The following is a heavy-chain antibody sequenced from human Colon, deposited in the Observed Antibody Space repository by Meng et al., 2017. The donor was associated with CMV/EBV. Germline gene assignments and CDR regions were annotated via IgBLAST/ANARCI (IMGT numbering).Heavy chain of an antibody. CDR3: ARSLRILSPMDV. J-gene: IGHJ6*02. V-gene: IGHV3-48*04. D-gene: IGHD2-15*01. Sequence: GESLKISCEASGFTFSSYSMNWVRQAPGKGLEWVAYIGSSSNSIYYAASVKGRFTISRDNANNLLFLQMNSLRAEDTAVFYCARSLRILSPMDVWGHGTTVTVSS. CDR1: GFTFSSYS. CDR2: IGSSSNSI.